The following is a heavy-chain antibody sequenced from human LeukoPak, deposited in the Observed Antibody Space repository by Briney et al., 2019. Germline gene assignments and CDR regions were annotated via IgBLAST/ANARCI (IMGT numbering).Heavy chain of an antibody. CDR1: GFAVSSNY. Sequence: PGGSLRLSCAAPGFAVSSNYMSWVRQAPGKGLEWVSVIYGGGSTYYADPAKGRFTISRDNSKNTLYLQMNSLRDEDTAVYYCAGLAVAGYFDYWGQGTLVTVSS. CDR2: IYGGGST. D-gene: IGHD6-19*01. J-gene: IGHJ4*02. V-gene: IGHV3-53*01. CDR3: AGLAVAGYFDY.